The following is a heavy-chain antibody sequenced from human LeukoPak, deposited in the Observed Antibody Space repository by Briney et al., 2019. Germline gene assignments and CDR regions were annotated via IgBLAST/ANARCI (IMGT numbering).Heavy chain of an antibody. V-gene: IGHV3-48*03. D-gene: IGHD3-10*01. Sequence: GGSLRLSCAASGFTFSSYEMNWVRQAPGKGLEWVSYISSSGSTIYYADSVKGRFTISRDNAKNSLYLQMNSLRAEDTAVYYCARARLWFAPSYYMDVWGKGTTVTISS. CDR2: ISSSGSTI. CDR1: GFTFSSYE. CDR3: ARARLWFAPSYYMDV. J-gene: IGHJ6*03.